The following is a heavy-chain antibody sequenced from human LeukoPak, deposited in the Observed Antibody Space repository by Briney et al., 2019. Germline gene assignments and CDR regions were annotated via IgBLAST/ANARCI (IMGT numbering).Heavy chain of an antibody. D-gene: IGHD6-13*01. V-gene: IGHV1-69*13. J-gene: IGHJ5*02. CDR3: ARDWGMGPSSSWA. CDR1: GGTFSNYA. CDR2: IIPIFGAP. Sequence: SVKVSCKASGGTFSNYAINWVRQAPGQGLEWMGGIIPIFGAPNHAQKFQGRVTITADESTSTAYMELRSLKSEDTAVYYCARDWGMGPSSSWAWGQGTLVTVSS.